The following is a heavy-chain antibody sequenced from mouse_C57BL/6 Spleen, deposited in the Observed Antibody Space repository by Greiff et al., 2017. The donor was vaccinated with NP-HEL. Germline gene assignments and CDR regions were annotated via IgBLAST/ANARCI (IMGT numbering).Heavy chain of an antibody. D-gene: IGHD1-1*01. Sequence: QVQLKQPGAELVKPGASVKLSCKASGYTFTSYWMHWVKQRPGQGLEWIGMIHPNSGSTNYNEKFKSKATLTVDKSSSTAYMQLSSLTSEDSAVYYCARDYGSRFDYWGQGTTLTVSS. CDR3: ARDYGSRFDY. J-gene: IGHJ2*01. V-gene: IGHV1-64*01. CDR2: IHPNSGST. CDR1: GYTFTSYW.